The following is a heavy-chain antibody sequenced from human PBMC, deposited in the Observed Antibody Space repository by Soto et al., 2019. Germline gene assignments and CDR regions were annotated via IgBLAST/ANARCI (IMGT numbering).Heavy chain of an antibody. Sequence: GSLRLSCAASGFTFSTYSMNWVRQAPGKGLEWVSSISSSSSYIYYADSVKGRFTISRDNAKNSLSLQMNSLRAEDTAVYYCAKGVRGVTGPGYWGQGTLVTVSS. CDR1: GFTFSTYS. CDR3: AKGVRGVTGPGY. J-gene: IGHJ4*02. D-gene: IGHD3-10*01. CDR2: ISSSSSYI. V-gene: IGHV3-21*01.